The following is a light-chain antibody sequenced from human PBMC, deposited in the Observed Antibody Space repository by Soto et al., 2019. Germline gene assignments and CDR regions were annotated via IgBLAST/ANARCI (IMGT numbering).Light chain of an antibody. Sequence: DVLMTQSPLSLPVTLGQPASISCWSSRSLAYIDGNTYLNWFQQRPGQSPRRLIYNVSNRDSGVPDRSSGSGSGTAFSLKVSAVEDAEVAVYCCIQGTHRPRYSLGQGTKREIK. CDR3: IQGTHRPRYS. J-gene: IGKJ2*01. CDR2: NVS. V-gene: IGKV2-30*01. CDR1: RSLAYIDGNTY.